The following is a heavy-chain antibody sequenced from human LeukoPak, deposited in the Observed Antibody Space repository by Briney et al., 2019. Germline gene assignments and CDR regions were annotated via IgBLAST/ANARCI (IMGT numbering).Heavy chain of an antibody. CDR3: ARVPTLRTGYLYYYYMDV. J-gene: IGHJ6*03. V-gene: IGHV1-18*01. CDR1: GYTFTSYG. Sequence: ASVKVSCKASGYTFTSYGISWVRQAPGQGLEWMGWISAYNGNTNYAQKLQGRVTMTTDTSTSTAYMELRSLRSDDTAVYYCARVPTLRTGYLYYYYMDVWGKGTTVTVSS. CDR2: ISAYNGNT. D-gene: IGHD3/OR15-3a*01.